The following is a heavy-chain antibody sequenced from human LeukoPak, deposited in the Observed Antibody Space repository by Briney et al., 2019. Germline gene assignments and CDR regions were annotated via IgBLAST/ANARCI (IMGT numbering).Heavy chain of an antibody. CDR1: GFTFSDYY. J-gene: IGHJ3*02. CDR2: IYYSGST. Sequence: GSLRLSCAASGFTFSDYYMSWIRQPPGKGLEWIGYIYYSGSTNYNPSLKSRVTISVDTSKNQFSLKLSSVTAADTAVYYCASSTMIVPWGAFDIWGQGTMVTVSS. CDR3: ASSTMIVPWGAFDI. V-gene: IGHV4-59*08. D-gene: IGHD3-22*01.